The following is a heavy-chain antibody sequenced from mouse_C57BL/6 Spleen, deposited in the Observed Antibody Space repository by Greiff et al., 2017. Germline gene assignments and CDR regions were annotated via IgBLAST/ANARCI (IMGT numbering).Heavy chain of an antibody. CDR2: IWSDGST. D-gene: IGHD1-1*01. CDR1: GFSLTSYG. Sequence: VKLVESGPGLVAPSQSLSITCTVSGFSLTSYGVHWVRQPPGKGLEWLVVIWSDGSTTYNSALKSRLSISKDNSKSQVFLKMNSLQTDDTAMYYCARQYYGSSYVEAMDYWGQGTSVTVSS. V-gene: IGHV2-6-1*01. CDR3: ARQYYGSSYVEAMDY. J-gene: IGHJ4*01.